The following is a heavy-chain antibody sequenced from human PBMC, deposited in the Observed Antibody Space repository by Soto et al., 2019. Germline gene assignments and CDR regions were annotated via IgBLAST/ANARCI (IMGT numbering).Heavy chain of an antibody. D-gene: IGHD3-3*01. CDR1: GGSFSGYY. CDR2: INHSGST. J-gene: IGHJ4*02. V-gene: IGHV4-34*01. CDR3: ARGGFGFWSSYLSY. Sequence: SETLSLTCDVYGGSFSGYYWSCIRQPPGKGLEWIGEINHSGSTIYNPSLKSRVTISVDTSKNQFSLKLSSVTAADTAVYYCARGGFGFWSSYLSYWGQGTLVTVSS.